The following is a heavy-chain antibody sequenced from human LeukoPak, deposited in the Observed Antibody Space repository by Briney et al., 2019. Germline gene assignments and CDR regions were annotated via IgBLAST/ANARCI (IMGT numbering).Heavy chain of an antibody. J-gene: IGHJ3*02. Sequence: GGSLRLSCAASGFTVSSNYMSWVRQAPGKGLEWVSVIYSGGSTYYADSVKGRFTISRDNSKNTLYLQMNSLRAEDTAVYYCAKGGEGVVVPVTIAFDIWGQGTMVTVSS. CDR1: GFTVSSNY. CDR3: AKGGEGVVVPVTIAFDI. D-gene: IGHD2-2*01. CDR2: IYSGGST. V-gene: IGHV3-66*01.